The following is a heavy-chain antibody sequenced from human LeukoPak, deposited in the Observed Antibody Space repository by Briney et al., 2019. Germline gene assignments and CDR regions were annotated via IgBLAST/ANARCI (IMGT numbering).Heavy chain of an antibody. V-gene: IGHV4-59*01. D-gene: IGHD3-9*01. J-gene: IGHJ4*02. CDR3: AKTPDILTGYSFDY. CDR2: IYYSGST. CDR1: GGSISSYY. Sequence: SETLSLTCTVSGGSISSYYWSWIRQPPGKGLEWIGYIYYSGSTNYNPSLKSRVTISVDTSKNQFSLKLSSVTAADTAVYYCAKTPDILTGYSFDYWGQGTLVTVSS.